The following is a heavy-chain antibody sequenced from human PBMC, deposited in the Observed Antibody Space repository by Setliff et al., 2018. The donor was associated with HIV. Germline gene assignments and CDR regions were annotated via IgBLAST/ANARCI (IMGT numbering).Heavy chain of an antibody. J-gene: IGHJ5*02. D-gene: IGHD3-22*01. Sequence: PSETLSLTCTVSGGSASNSRYYWAWIRQPPGKGLEYIGSIHYNERTYYNPSLRSRVTISADTSKNQFSLKLNSVTAADTAVYYCASRIYYYDSSRVLREEGFDPWGQGTLVTVSS. V-gene: IGHV4-39*01. CDR2: IHYNERT. CDR3: ASRIYYYDSSRVLREEGFDP. CDR1: GGSASNSRYY.